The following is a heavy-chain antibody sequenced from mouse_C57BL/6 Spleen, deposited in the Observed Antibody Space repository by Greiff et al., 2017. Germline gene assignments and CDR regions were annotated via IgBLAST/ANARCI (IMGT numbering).Heavy chain of an antibody. V-gene: IGHV1-80*01. CDR3: ARSGYYGSGAY. CDR1: GYAFSSYW. CDR2: IYPGDGDT. D-gene: IGHD1-1*01. J-gene: IGHJ3*01. Sequence: QVQLKESGAELVKPGASVKISCKASGYAFSSYWMNWVKQRPGKGLEWIGQIYPGDGDTNYNGKFKGKATLTADKSSSTAYMQLSSLTSEDSAVYFCARSGYYGSGAYWGQGTLVTVSA.